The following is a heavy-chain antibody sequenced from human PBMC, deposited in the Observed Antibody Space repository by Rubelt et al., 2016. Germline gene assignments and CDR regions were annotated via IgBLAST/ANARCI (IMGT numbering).Heavy chain of an antibody. CDR3: AKENWVYDY. V-gene: IGHV1-69*01. Sequence: TFSSYAISWVRQAPGQGLEWMGGIIPIFGTANYAQKFQGRVTITADESTSTAYMELSSLRSEDTAVYYCAKENWVYDYWGQGTLVTVSS. J-gene: IGHJ4*02. CDR2: IIPIFGTA. D-gene: IGHD6-13*01. CDR1: TFSSYA.